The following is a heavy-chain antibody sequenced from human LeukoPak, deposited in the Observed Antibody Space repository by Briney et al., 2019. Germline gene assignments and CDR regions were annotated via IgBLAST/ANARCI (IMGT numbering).Heavy chain of an antibody. J-gene: IGHJ4*02. CDR3: ARVLPSDYSGVFGY. Sequence: AGGSLRLSCAASGFTFSSYWMSWVRQAPGKGLEWVANIKQDGSEKYYVDSVKGRFTISRDNAKNSLYLQMNSLRAEDTAVYYCARVLPSDYSGVFGYWGQGTLVTVSS. CDR1: GFTFSSYW. D-gene: IGHD4-11*01. CDR2: IKQDGSEK. V-gene: IGHV3-7*01.